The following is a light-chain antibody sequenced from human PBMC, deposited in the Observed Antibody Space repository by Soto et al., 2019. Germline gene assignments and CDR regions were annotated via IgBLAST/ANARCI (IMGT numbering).Light chain of an antibody. J-gene: IGLJ1*01. Sequence: QSALTQPASVSGSPGQSIAISCTESSSDVGGYSYVSWYQQHPGKAPKLIIYDVSNRPSGVSNRFSGSKSGNTASLTISGLQADDEAVYYCRSYTILSRVFGTGTKLTVL. CDR3: RSYTILSRV. CDR1: SSDVGGYSY. V-gene: IGLV2-14*01. CDR2: DVS.